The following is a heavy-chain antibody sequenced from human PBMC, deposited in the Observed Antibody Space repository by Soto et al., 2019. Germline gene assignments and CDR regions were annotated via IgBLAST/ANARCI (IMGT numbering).Heavy chain of an antibody. J-gene: IGHJ3*02. CDR3: ATNYYDILNGYGGGITVSAI. D-gene: IGHD3-9*01. CDR2: IYPGDSDT. V-gene: IGHV5-51*01. Sequence: KGLEWIGIIYPGDSDTRYSPSFQGQVTISADKSISTAYLQWSSLKASDTAMYYCATNYYDILNGYGGGITVSAIWGPGTIVIVTS.